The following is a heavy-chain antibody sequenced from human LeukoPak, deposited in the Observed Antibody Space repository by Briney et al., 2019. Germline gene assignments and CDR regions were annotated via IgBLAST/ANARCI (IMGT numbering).Heavy chain of an antibody. Sequence: GGSLRLSCAASGFTFSSYTMSWVRQAPGKGLEWVSTITTSDGNTYYADSVKGRFTVSRDNSKNTLFLQMNSLRAEDTAVYYCARDQEIVVVMITFDYWGQGTLVTVSS. D-gene: IGHD3-22*01. CDR2: ITTSDGNT. CDR3: ARDQEIVVVMITFDY. CDR1: GFTFSSYT. V-gene: IGHV3-23*01. J-gene: IGHJ4*02.